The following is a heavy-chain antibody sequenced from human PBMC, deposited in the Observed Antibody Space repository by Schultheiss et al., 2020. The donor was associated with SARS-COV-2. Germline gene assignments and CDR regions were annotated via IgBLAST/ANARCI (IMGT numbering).Heavy chain of an antibody. CDR3: ARIPSTYSSRRNYYYYYYGMDV. J-gene: IGHJ6*02. CDR2: INHSGST. V-gene: IGHV4-34*01. D-gene: IGHD6-13*01. CDR1: GGSFSGYY. Sequence: SQTLSLTCAVYGGSFSGYYWSWIRQPPGKGLEWIGEINHSGSTNYNPSLKSRVTISVDTSKNQFSLKLSSVTAADTAVYYCARIPSTYSSRRNYYYYYYGMDVWGQGTTVTVSS.